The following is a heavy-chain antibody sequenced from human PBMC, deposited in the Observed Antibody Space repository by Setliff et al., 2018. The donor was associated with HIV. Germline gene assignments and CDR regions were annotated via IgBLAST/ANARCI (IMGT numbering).Heavy chain of an antibody. CDR2: INAGNGHT. CDR3: GRDRGYGSGSYYADNWFDP. J-gene: IGHJ5*02. CDR1: GYSFTYYA. Sequence: ASVKVSCKASGYSFTYYAVHWVRQAPGQRLEWMGRINAGNGHTEYSQNFQDRITFTRDTSASTVYMEFTSLRSEDTAVYYCGRDRGYGSGSYYADNWFDPWGQGTLVTVSS. D-gene: IGHD3-10*01. V-gene: IGHV1-3*01.